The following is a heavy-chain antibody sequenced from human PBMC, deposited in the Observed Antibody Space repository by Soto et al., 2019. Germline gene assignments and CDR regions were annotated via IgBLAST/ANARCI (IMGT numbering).Heavy chain of an antibody. CDR2: ISASNSHT. J-gene: IGHJ4*02. CDR1: GYTFISYG. V-gene: IGHV1-18*01. Sequence: QVQLVQSGAEVKKPGASVKVSCKASGYTFISYGISCVRQAPGQGLEWMGWISASNSHTNYAQKLQGRVTMTTDTSTRTAYMELRSLRSDDTAVYYCARESTVRGLEYWGQGTLVTVSS. CDR3: ARESTVRGLEY. D-gene: IGHD4-17*01.